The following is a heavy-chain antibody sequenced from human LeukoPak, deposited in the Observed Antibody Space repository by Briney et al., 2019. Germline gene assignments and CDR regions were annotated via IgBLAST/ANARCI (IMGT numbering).Heavy chain of an antibody. CDR1: GFTFSSYS. V-gene: IGHV3-21*01. CDR2: ISSSSSYI. J-gene: IGHJ4*02. Sequence: PGGSLRLTCAASGFTFSSYSMNWVRQAPGKGLEWVSSISSSSSYIYYADSVKGRFTISRDNAKNSLYLQMNSLRAEDTAVYYCARAKEYSSSLSYFDYWGQGTMVTVSS. CDR3: ARAKEYSSSLSYFDY. D-gene: IGHD6-6*01.